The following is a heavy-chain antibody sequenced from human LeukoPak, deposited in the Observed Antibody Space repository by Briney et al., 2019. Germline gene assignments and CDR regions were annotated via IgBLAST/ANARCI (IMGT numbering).Heavy chain of an antibody. CDR3: ARDPTSKIAAAGTDY. V-gene: IGHV3-74*01. CDR2: INSDGSST. CDR1: GFTFSSYA. D-gene: IGHD6-13*01. Sequence: GGSLRLSCAASGFTFSSYAMSWVRHAPGKGLVWVSRINSDGSSTSYADSVKGRFTISRDNAKNTLYLQMNSLRAEDTAVYYCARDPTSKIAAAGTDYWGQGTLVTVSS. J-gene: IGHJ4*02.